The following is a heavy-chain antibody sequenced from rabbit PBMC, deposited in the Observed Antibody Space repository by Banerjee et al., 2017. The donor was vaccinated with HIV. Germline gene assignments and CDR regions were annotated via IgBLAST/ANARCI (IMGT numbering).Heavy chain of an antibody. V-gene: IGHV1S45*01. CDR3: ARDAGSSNAREYLNL. CDR2: INSNTGNT. Sequence: QEQLEESGGDLVKPGASLTLTCTASGFSFTTAYNMYWVRQAPGKGLEWIACINSNTGNTVYASWAKGPFTISKTSSTTVTLQMTSLTAADTATYFCARDAGSSNAREYLNLLGPGPLVTVS. J-gene: IGHJ4*01. D-gene: IGHD4-2*01. CDR1: GFSFTTAYN.